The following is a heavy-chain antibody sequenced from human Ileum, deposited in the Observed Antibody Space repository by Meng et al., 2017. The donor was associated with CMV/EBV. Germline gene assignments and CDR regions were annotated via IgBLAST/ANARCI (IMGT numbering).Heavy chain of an antibody. D-gene: IGHD1-26*01. CDR3: ARSGSYYLGP. CDR2: TYYRSQWNN. CDR1: GDSVSSNTAA. Sequence: SQTLSLTCAISGDSVSSNTAAWNWIRQSPSRGLEWLGKTYYRSQWNNAYALSVKSRTTINPDTSKNQFSLQLNSMTPEDTAVYYCARSGSYYLGPWGQGTLVTVSS. V-gene: IGHV6-1*01. J-gene: IGHJ5*02.